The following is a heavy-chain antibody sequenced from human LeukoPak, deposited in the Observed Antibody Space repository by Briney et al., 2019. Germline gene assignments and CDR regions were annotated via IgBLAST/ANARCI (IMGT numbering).Heavy chain of an antibody. CDR1: GGSISSSSYY. J-gene: IGHJ4*02. CDR2: IYYSGST. D-gene: IGHD6-19*01. V-gene: IGHV4-39*01. Sequence: SETLSLTCTVSGGSISSSSYYWGWIRQPPGKGLEWIGSIYYSGSTYYNPSLKSRVTISVDTSKNQFSLKLSSVTAADTAAYYCARVIAVAGYFDYWGQGTLVTVSS. CDR3: ARVIAVAGYFDY.